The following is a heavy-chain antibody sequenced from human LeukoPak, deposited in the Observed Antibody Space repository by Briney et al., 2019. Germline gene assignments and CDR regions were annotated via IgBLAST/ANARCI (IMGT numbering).Heavy chain of an antibody. CDR3: ATSSPRNYFDH. CDR1: GFIFSTYG. J-gene: IGHJ4*02. CDR2: IWYDGSQR. V-gene: IGHV3-33*01. Sequence: GGSLRLSCVASGFIFSTYGLHWVRQSPGRGLEWVAVIWYDGSQRYYADSVKGRFTISSDDSQNTIYLQMDSLRAEDTAVYYCATSSPRNYFDHWGQGTLVTVSS. D-gene: IGHD1-14*01.